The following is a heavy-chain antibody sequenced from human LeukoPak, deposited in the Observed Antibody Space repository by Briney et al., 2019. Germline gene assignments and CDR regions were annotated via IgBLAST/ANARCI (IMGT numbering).Heavy chain of an antibody. V-gene: IGHV1-46*01. Sequence: ASVKVSCKASGYTFTSYYMHWVRQAPGQGREWMGIINPSGGSTSYEQKFQGRVTMTRDMSTSTVYMELSSLRSEDMAVYYCAKIGPRYYFDYWGQGPLVTVSS. J-gene: IGHJ4*02. CDR3: AKIGPRYYFDY. D-gene: IGHD2/OR15-2a*01. CDR2: INPSGGST. CDR1: GYTFTSYY.